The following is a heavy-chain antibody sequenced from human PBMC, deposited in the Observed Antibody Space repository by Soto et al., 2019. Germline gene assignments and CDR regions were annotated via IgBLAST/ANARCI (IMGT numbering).Heavy chain of an antibody. CDR3: ARLNTRMLNDY. V-gene: IGHV4-61*01. Sequence: TSETLSLTCTVSGGSVSSGNYYWNWIRQPPGKGLEWIGHIYYSGSTNYNPSLKSRVTISVDTSKNQFSLKLSSVTAADTAVYYCARLNTRMLNDYWGQGTLVTVSS. CDR1: GGSVSSGNYY. J-gene: IGHJ4*02. D-gene: IGHD3-16*01. CDR2: IYYSGST.